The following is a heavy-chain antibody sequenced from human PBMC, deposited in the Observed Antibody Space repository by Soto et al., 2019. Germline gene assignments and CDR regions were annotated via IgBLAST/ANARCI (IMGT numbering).Heavy chain of an antibody. J-gene: IGHJ6*02. V-gene: IGHV4-39*01. D-gene: IGHD3-16*01. CDR2: IYYSGYT. CDR3: ARHNGPLYVGYYYDMDV. Sequence: SDTLSITCPVCVRPITSNSYYWRWTHQPPGKGREWIGSIYYSGYTYYNPSLKSRVTISVDTSKNQFSLKLSSVTAADTAVYYCARHNGPLYVGYYYDMDVWGQGTTVT. CDR1: VRPITSNSYY.